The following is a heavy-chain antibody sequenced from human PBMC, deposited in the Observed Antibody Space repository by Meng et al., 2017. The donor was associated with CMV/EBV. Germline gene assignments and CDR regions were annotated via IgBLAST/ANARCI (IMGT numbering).Heavy chain of an antibody. CDR2: IDSSGA. CDR3: AKLMGNTRVDH. J-gene: IGHJ5*02. Sequence: GESLKISCAASGFTFSSYAMSWVRQTPGKGLEWVSTIDSSGAYIADSVKGRFTVSRDNFKNTLDLQMNSQRVEDAATYYCAKLMGNTRVDHWGQGTQVTVSS. CDR1: GFTFSSYA. V-gene: IGHV3-23*05. D-gene: IGHD5-24*01.